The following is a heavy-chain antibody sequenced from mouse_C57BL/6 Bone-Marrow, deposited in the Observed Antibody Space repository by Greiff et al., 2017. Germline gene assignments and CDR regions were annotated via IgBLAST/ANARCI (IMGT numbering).Heavy chain of an antibody. J-gene: IGHJ3*01. CDR3: ARGYYGSSRFAY. Sequence: VQVVESGAELARPGASVKMSCKASGYTFTSYTMHWVKQRPGQGLEWIGYINPSSGYTKYNQKFKDKATLTADKSSSTAYMQLSSLTSEDSAVYYCARGYYGSSRFAYWGQGTLVTVSA. D-gene: IGHD1-1*01. V-gene: IGHV1-4*01. CDR1: GYTFTSYT. CDR2: INPSSGYT.